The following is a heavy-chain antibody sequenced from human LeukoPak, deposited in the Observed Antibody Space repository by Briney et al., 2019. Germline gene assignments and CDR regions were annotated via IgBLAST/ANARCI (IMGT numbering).Heavy chain of an antibody. CDR1: GFTVSSYS. J-gene: IGHJ4*02. CDR2: ISSSSSYI. D-gene: IGHD1-26*01. V-gene: IGHV3-21*01. Sequence: PGGSLRLSCAASGFTVSSYSMNWVRQAPGKGLEWVSSISSSSSYIYHADSVKDRFTISRDNAKNSLYLQMNSLRAEDTAVYYCARDWSSYFDYWGQGTLVTVSS. CDR3: ARDWSSYFDY.